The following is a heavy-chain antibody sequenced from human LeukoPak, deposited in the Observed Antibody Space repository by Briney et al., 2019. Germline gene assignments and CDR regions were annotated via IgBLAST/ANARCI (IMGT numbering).Heavy chain of an antibody. V-gene: IGHV3-23*01. J-gene: IGHJ4*02. CDR2: ISGSGGST. CDR3: AKSNYDFWSGYYDY. CDR1: GFTFSSYA. D-gene: IGHD3-3*01. Sequence: GGSLRLSWAASGFTFSSYAMSWVRQAPGKGLEWVSAISGSGGSTYYADSVKGRFTISRDNSKNTLYLQMNSLRAEDTAVYYCAKSNYDFWSGYYDYWGQGTLVTVSS.